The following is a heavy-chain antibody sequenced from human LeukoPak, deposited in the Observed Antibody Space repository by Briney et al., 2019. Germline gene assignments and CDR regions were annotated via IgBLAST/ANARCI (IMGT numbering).Heavy chain of an antibody. CDR1: GFTFSGYG. CDR2: IWYDGSNK. V-gene: IGHV3-33*01. D-gene: IGHD3-9*01. CDR3: ARDIRYFDWSYFDY. J-gene: IGHJ4*02. Sequence: GGSLRLSCAASGFTFSGYGMHWVRQAPGKGLEWVAVIWYDGSNKYYADSVKGRFTISRDNSKNTLYLQMNSLRAEDTAVYYCARDIRYFDWSYFDYWGQGTLVTVSS.